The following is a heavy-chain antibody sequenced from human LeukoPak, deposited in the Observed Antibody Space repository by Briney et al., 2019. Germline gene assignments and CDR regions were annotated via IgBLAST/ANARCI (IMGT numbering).Heavy chain of an antibody. CDR2: INPNSGGT. CDR1: GYTFTGYY. Sequence: GASVTVSCKASGYTFTGYYMHWVRQAPGQGLEWMGWINPNSGGTNYAQKFQGWVTMTRDTSISTAYMELSWLRSDDTAVYYCARESFYSTCLDYWGQGTLVTVSS. D-gene: IGHD6-13*01. CDR3: ARESFYSTCLDY. J-gene: IGHJ4*02. V-gene: IGHV1-2*04.